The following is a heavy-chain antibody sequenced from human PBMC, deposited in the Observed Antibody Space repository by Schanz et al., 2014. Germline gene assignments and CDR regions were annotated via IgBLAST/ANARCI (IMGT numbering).Heavy chain of an antibody. CDR3: AKQIHYDILTVTRN. CDR2: IWSDGSGK. J-gene: IGHJ4*02. D-gene: IGHD3-9*01. CDR1: EFTFSSYG. Sequence: VQLVESGGGLVKPGGSLRLSCEASEFTFSSYGMHWVRQAPGKGLEWVAVIWSDGSGKYYADSVKGRFTISRDSPKNTLYLQMNSLRAEDTAVYYCAKQIHYDILTVTRNWGQGTLVTVSS. V-gene: IGHV3-33*08.